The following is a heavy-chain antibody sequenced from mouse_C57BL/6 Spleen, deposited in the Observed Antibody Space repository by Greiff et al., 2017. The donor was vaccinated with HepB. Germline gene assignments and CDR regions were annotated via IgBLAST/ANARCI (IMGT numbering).Heavy chain of an antibody. CDR3: ARFLYAYDG. D-gene: IGHD2-2*01. J-gene: IGHJ4*01. CDR1: GFNIKNTY. CDR2: IDPANGNT. V-gene: IGHV14-3*01. Sequence: VQLQQSVAELVRPGASVKLSCTASGFNIKNTYIHWVKQRPEQGLEWIGRIDPANGNTKYAPKFQGKATITADTSANTAYLQLSSLTSEDSASYYCARFLYAYDGWGQGTSVTVSS.